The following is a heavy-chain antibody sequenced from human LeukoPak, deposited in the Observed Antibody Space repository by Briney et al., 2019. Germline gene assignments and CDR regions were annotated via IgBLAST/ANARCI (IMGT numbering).Heavy chain of an antibody. CDR1: GYTFTSYD. CDR2: MNPNSGNT. CDR3: ARAGDIVLMVYAVDPYHFDY. V-gene: IGHV1-8*01. D-gene: IGHD2-8*01. Sequence: APVKVSCKASGYTFTSYDINWVRQATGQGLEWMGWMNPNSGNTGYAQKFQGRVTMTRNTSISTAYMELSSLRSEDTAVYYCARAGDIVLMVYAVDPYHFDYWGQGTLVTVSS. J-gene: IGHJ4*02.